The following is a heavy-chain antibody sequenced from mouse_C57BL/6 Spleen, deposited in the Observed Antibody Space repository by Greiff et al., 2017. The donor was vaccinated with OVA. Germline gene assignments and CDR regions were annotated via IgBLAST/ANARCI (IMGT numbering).Heavy chain of an antibody. CDR3: ARTYDYDDGFAY. CDR1: GYAFSSSW. CDR2: IYPGDGDT. J-gene: IGHJ3*01. Sequence: VKLMESGPELVKPGASVKISCKASGYAFSSSWMNWVKQRPGKGLEWIGRIYPGDGDTNYNGKFKGKATLTADKSSSTAYMQLSSLTSEDSAVYFCARTYDYDDGFAYWGQGTLVTVSA. V-gene: IGHV1-82*01. D-gene: IGHD2-4*01.